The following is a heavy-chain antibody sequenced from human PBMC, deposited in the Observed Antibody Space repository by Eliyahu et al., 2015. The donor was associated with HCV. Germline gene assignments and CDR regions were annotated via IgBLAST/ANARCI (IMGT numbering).Heavy chain of an antibody. J-gene: IGHJ5*02. CDR1: GITFSTDW. V-gene: IGHV3-7*01. CDR2: IKQDGTEK. CDR3: ARVGGYFDGWFDL. D-gene: IGHD3-9*01. Sequence: EVQLVESGGGLVQPGGSLRLSCLASGITFSTDWMIWVRQTPGQGLEGVANIKQDGTEKYYLDSVRGRFIISRDNAKNSLYLQMNNLRAEDTAVYYCARVGGYFDGWFDLWGQGALVTVSS.